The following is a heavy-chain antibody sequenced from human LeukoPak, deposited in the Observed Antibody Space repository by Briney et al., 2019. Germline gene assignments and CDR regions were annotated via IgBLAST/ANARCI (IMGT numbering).Heavy chain of an antibody. D-gene: IGHD3-22*01. CDR1: GFTFSSYS. CDR2: ISSSSSYI. J-gene: IGHJ4*02. V-gene: IGHV3-21*01. Sequence: GGSLRLSCAASGFTFSSYSMTWVRQAPGKGLEWVSSISSSSSYIYYADSVKGRFTISRDNAKNSLYLQMNSLRAEDTAVYYCASSDSSGYYYAHDYWGQGTLVTVSS. CDR3: ASSDSSGYYYAHDY.